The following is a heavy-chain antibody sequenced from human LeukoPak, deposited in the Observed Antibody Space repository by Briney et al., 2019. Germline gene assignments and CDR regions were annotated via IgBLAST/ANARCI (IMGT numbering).Heavy chain of an antibody. Sequence: GGSLRLSCAASGFTFSSYAMSWVRQAPGKGLEWVSSISGGGGSTYYADSVKGRFTISRDNSKNTLYLQMNSLRAEDTAVYYCAKDLSGYAPGIAFDYWGQGTLVTVSS. V-gene: IGHV3-23*01. J-gene: IGHJ4*02. D-gene: IGHD5-12*01. CDR3: AKDLSGYAPGIAFDY. CDR1: GFTFSSYA. CDR2: ISGGGGST.